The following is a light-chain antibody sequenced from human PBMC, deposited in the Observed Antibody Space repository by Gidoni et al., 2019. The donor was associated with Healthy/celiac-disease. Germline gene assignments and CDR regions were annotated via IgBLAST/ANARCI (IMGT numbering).Light chain of an antibody. CDR1: NIGSNS. CDR2: DVS. V-gene: IGLV3-21*02. CDR3: QVWDSSSDHV. J-gene: IGLJ1*01. Sequence: SYVLTQPPSVSVAPGQTARITCGGNNIGSNSVHCYQQKPGQAPVLVVYDVSDRPSGIPERFSGSNSGNTATLTISRVEAGDEADYYCQVWDSSSDHVFGTGTKVTVL.